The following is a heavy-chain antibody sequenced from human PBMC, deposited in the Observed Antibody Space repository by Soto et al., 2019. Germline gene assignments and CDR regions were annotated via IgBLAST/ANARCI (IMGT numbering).Heavy chain of an antibody. V-gene: IGHV4-30-4*01. CDR1: GGSISSEDYY. Sequence: SETLSLTCTVSGGSISSEDYYWSWIRQPPGKGLEWIGHIYYSGSAYYNPSLRGRVTISVDTSKNQFSLKLRSVTAADTAVYYSALNCEFGSGNYNHGDADVWVQGTAVTVAS. CDR3: ALNCEFGSGNYNHGDADV. CDR2: IYYSGSA. D-gene: IGHD3-3*01. J-gene: IGHJ6*02.